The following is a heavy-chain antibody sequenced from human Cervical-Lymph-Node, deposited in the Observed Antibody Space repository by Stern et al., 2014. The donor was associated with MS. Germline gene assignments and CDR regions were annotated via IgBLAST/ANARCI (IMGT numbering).Heavy chain of an antibody. D-gene: IGHD4-17*01. CDR1: GYSFTANW. CDR3: ARDYGDYAFDY. Sequence: EDQLVASGAEVKKPGESLKISCKGSGYSFTANWIAWVRQMPGQGLEWMGIIYPSDTDTRYSPSYQGQVTHSADKTISPAYLQWSSRKASDAAMYYCARDYGDYAFDYWGQGTLVTVSS. V-gene: IGHV5-51*01. J-gene: IGHJ4*02. CDR2: IYPSDTDT.